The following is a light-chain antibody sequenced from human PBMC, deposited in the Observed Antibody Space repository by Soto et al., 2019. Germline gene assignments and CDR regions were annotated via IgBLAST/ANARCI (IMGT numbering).Light chain of an antibody. CDR1: SSDVGGYNY. CDR2: EVT. J-gene: IGLJ1*01. Sequence: QSVLTQPASVSGSPGQSITISCTGISSDVGGYNYVSWYQHHPGKAPKLMLYEVTNRPSGVSNRFSGSKPGNTASLTISGLRAEDAADYYCTSYTSDSTPSVFGTGTKVTV. V-gene: IGLV2-14*01. CDR3: TSYTSDSTPSV.